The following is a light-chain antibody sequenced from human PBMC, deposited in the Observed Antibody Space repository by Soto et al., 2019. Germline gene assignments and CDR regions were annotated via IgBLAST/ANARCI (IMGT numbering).Light chain of an antibody. Sequence: DIQMTQSPSTLSASVGDRVTITCRASQSLNDWLAWFQQKPGKAPNLLIYKVSNLESGVPPRFSGSGSGTEVTLTISSMQPDDFSTYYCQQYYGYSWAFGQGTKVEIK. CDR1: QSLNDW. CDR2: KVS. V-gene: IGKV1-5*03. J-gene: IGKJ1*01. CDR3: QQYYGYSWA.